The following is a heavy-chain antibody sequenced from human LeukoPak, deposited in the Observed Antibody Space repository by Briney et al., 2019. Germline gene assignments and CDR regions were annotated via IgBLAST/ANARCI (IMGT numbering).Heavy chain of an antibody. V-gene: IGHV3-7*01. CDR2: IKQDGSEK. CDR3: ASQHYARFDP. CDR1: GFTFSSYW. D-gene: IGHD3-16*01. J-gene: IGHJ5*02. Sequence: PGGSLRLSCAASGFTFSSYWMSWVRQAPGKGLEWVANIKQDGSEKYYVDSVKGRFTISRDNAKNSLYLQMNNLRVEDTAVYYCASQHYARFDPWGQGTLVTVSS.